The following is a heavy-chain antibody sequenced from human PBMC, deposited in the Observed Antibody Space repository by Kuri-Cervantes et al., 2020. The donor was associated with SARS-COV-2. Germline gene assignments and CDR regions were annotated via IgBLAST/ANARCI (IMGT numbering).Heavy chain of an antibody. CDR1: GFSLTNYA. CDR3: AMGTANSYMDV. CDR2: IWYDGKNE. D-gene: IGHD7-27*01. V-gene: IGHV3-33*08. Sequence: GGSLRLSCGASGFSLTNYAIHWVRQAPGKGLEWVPVIWYDGKNEYYAGSVKGRFNISRDTSKNTVSLHMNSLRAEDTAMYYCAMGTANSYMDVWGRGTTVTVSS. J-gene: IGHJ6*03.